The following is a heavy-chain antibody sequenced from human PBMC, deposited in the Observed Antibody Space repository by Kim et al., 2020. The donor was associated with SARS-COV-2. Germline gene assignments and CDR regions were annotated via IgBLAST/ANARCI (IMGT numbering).Heavy chain of an antibody. D-gene: IGHD2-15*01. Sequence: ASVKVSCKASGYTFTTYYVHWVRQAPGQGLEWMGWINPDSGDKTYAQHFQGRVTMTWDTSFHTAYMELISLRSDDTAMYFCARGIDGRYCSGGSCELDVWGQGTTVTVSS. V-gene: IGHV1-2*02. J-gene: IGHJ6*02. CDR1: GYTFTTYY. CDR2: INPDSGDK. CDR3: ARGIDGRYCSGGSCELDV.